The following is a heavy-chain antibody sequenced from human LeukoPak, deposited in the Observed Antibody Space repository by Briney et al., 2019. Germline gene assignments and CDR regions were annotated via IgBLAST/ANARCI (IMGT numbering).Heavy chain of an antibody. CDR1: GFTFSDYA. J-gene: IGHJ4*02. CDR2: ISYDGSNK. Sequence: PGGSLRLSCAASGFTFSDYAMHWVRQAPGKGLEWVAVISYDGSNKYYADSVKGRFTISRDNSKNTLYLQMNSLRAEDTAVYYCAREGVVPAAIVGLMPYWGQGTLVTVSS. CDR3: AREGVVPAAIVGLMPY. D-gene: IGHD2-2*01. V-gene: IGHV3-30*04.